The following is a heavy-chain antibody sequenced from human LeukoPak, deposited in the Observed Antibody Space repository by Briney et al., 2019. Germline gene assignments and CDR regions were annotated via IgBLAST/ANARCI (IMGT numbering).Heavy chain of an antibody. CDR3: AGGWFALDY. D-gene: IGHD6-19*01. CDR2: INSDGSST. J-gene: IGHJ4*02. Sequence: GGSLRLSCTASGFTIGNRWMHWVRQAPGKGLVWVSRINSDGSSTSYADSVKGRFTISRDNAKNTLYLQMNSLRAEDTAVYYCAGGWFALDYWGQGTLVTVSS. CDR1: GFTIGNRW. V-gene: IGHV3-74*01.